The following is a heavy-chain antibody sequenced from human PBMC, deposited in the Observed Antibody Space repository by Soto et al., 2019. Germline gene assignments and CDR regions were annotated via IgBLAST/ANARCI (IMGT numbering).Heavy chain of an antibody. CDR2: ISRSGRTI. V-gene: IGHV3-11*01. D-gene: IGHD3-22*01. Sequence: QVQLVESGGGLVKPGGSLRLSCAASGFTFSDYYMSWIRQAPGKGLEWVSYISRSGRTIYYADSVKGRFTISRDNAKDALYLQMNSLRAEDTAVYYCAREGSYYDSSGPVDYGMDDWGQGTTVTGSS. CDR3: AREGSYYDSSGPVDYGMDD. CDR1: GFTFSDYY. J-gene: IGHJ6*02.